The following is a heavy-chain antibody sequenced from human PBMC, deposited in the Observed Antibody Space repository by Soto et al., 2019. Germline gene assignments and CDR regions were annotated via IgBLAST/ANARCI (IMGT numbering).Heavy chain of an antibody. Sequence: GASVKVSCKASGYTFTSYGISWVRQAPGQGLEWIGWISAYNGNTNYAQKLQGRVTMTTDTSTSTAYMELRSLRSDDTAVYYCARGRGIVVVPAALLDYWGQGTLVTVSS. CDR3: ARGRGIVVVPAALLDY. V-gene: IGHV1-18*01. CDR2: ISAYNGNT. CDR1: GYTFTSYG. D-gene: IGHD2-2*01. J-gene: IGHJ4*02.